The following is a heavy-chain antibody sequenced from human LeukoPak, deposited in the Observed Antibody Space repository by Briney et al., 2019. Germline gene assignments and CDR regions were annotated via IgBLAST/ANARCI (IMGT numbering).Heavy chain of an antibody. CDR3: ARAGTILWFGESGFDC. J-gene: IGHJ4*02. CDR1: GFTFSSYT. D-gene: IGHD3-10*01. CDR2: ISYDGSNK. V-gene: IGHV3-30-3*01. Sequence: GGSLRLSCAASGFTFSSYTMHWVRQAPGKGLEWVAVISYDGSNKYYADSVKGRFTISRDNSKNTLYLQMNSLRAEDTAVYYCARAGTILWFGESGFDCWGQGTLVTVSS.